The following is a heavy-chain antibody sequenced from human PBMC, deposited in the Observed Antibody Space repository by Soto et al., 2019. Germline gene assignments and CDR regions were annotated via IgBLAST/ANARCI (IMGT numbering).Heavy chain of an antibody. CDR1: GGSFSDYG. CDR2: INHSGST. CDR3: ARVSDY. V-gene: IGHV4-34*01. Sequence: QVHLQQWGARLLKPSETLSLTCAVYGGSFSDYGWGWIRQTPGKGLEWIGEINHSGSTNYNPSLKSRVTMSVDTSKNQFSLKLSSLTAADTAVYYCARVSDYWGQGTLVTVSS. J-gene: IGHJ4*02.